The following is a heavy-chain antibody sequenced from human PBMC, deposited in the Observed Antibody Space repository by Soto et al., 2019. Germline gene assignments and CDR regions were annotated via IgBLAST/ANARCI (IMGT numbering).Heavy chain of an antibody. CDR3: AKGQEFDWLLWGGPYYYYKDV. CDR1: GFTFSSYA. Sequence: GSLRLSCAASGFTFSSYAMSWVRQAPGKGLEWVSAISGSGGSTYYADSVKGRFTISRDNSKNTLYLQMNSLRAEDTAVYYCAKGQEFDWLLWGGPYYYYKDVWGKGTTVTDSS. J-gene: IGHJ6*03. V-gene: IGHV3-23*01. D-gene: IGHD3-9*01. CDR2: ISGSGGST.